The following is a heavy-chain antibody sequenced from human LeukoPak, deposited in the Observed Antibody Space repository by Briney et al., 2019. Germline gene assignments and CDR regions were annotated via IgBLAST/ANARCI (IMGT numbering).Heavy chain of an antibody. V-gene: IGHV1-69*01. CDR3: ARDECSSTSCLSDFDY. D-gene: IGHD2-2*01. J-gene: IGHJ4*02. Sequence: SVKVSCKASGGTFSSYAISWVRQAPGQGLEWMGGIIPIFGTANYAQKFHGRVTITADESTSTAYMELSSLRSEDTAVYYCARDECSSTSCLSDFDYWGQGTLVTVSS. CDR2: IIPIFGTA. CDR1: GGTFSSYA.